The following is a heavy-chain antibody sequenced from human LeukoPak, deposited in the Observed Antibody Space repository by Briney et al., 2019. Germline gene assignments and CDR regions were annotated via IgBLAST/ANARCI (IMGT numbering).Heavy chain of an antibody. D-gene: IGHD6-19*01. CDR3: ARDWHSSGWTFDY. CDR1: GGSISVTNIRTYF. J-gene: IGHJ4*02. V-gene: IGHV4-39*07. Sequence: PSETLSLTCTVSGGSISVTNIRTYFWAWIRQPPGKGLEWIGSIYYIGSTYYNPSLKSRVTISVDTSKNQFSLKLSSVTAADTAVYYCARDWHSSGWTFDYWGQGTLVTVSS. CDR2: IYYIGST.